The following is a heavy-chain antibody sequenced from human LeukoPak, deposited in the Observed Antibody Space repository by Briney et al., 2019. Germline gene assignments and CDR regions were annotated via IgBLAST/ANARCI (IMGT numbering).Heavy chain of an antibody. J-gene: IGHJ4*02. CDR3: AKGCSTGSSCYIIDY. CDR2: IGYDGSDI. D-gene: IGHD2-15*01. CDR1: GLTFSSYG. Sequence: GGSLRLSCAASGLTFSSYGMHWVRQAPGKGLEWVAVIGYDGSDIYYADSVKGRFTISRDNSKNTLYLQMSSLRAEDTALYYCAKGCSTGSSCYIIDYWGQGTLVTVSS. V-gene: IGHV3-30*02.